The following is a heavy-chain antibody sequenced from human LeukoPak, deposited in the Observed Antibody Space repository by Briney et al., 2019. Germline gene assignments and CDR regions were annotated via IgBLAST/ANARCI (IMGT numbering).Heavy chain of an antibody. CDR3: ARGLEYSSGWTPYYYYYMDV. J-gene: IGHJ6*03. D-gene: IGHD6-19*01. Sequence: SETLSLTCTVSGGSLSSCYRSWIRQPPGRGREWIGYTYYSGSTNYNPSLNSRVTISVDTSKNQFSLKLSSVTAADTAVYDCARGLEYSSGWTPYYYYYMDVWGKGTTVTVSS. V-gene: IGHV4-59*08. CDR2: TYYSGST. CDR1: GGSLSSCY.